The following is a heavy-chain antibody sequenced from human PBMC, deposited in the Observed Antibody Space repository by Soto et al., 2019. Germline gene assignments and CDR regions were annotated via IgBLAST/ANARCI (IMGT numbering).Heavy chain of an antibody. CDR1: GVTFSSYG. D-gene: IGHD6-13*01. CDR2: IWYDGSNK. V-gene: IGHV3-33*01. J-gene: IGHJ4*02. CDR3: ARANLEGSSWPRGGGEFDH. Sequence: GGSLRLSCAASGVTFSSYGMNWVRQAPGKGLEWVAVIWYDGSNKYYADSVKGRFTISRDNSKNTLYLQMNSLRAEDTAVYYCARANLEGSSWPRGGGEFDHWGQGTLVTSPQ.